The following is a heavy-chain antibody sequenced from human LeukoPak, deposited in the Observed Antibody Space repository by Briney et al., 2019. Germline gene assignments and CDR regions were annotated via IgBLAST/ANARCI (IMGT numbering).Heavy chain of an antibody. CDR2: INHSGST. CDR1: GGSFSGYY. D-gene: IGHD4-17*01. Sequence: SETLSLTCAVYGGSFSGYYWSWIRQPPGKGLEWIGEINHSGSTNYNPSLKSRVTISVDTSKNQFSLKLSSVTAADTAVYYCARGGDYGDYAKAWGQGTLVTVSS. CDR3: ARGGDYGDYAKA. J-gene: IGHJ5*02. V-gene: IGHV4-34*01.